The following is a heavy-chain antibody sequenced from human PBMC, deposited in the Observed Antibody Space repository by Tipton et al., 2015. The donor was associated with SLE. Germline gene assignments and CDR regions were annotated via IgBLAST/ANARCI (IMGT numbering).Heavy chain of an antibody. V-gene: IGHV3-23*01. CDR3: AKGMSGYDNGWSFFDY. D-gene: IGHD6-19*01. CDR1: GFSFSTYP. J-gene: IGHJ4*02. Sequence: SLRLSCAASGFSFSTYPMTWVRQAPGRGLEWVSTINGGGYRTYYADSVKGRFTLSRDNSKNTLYLQMNSLRADDTAVYYCAKGMSGYDNGWSFFDYWGQGALVTVSS. CDR2: INGGGYRT.